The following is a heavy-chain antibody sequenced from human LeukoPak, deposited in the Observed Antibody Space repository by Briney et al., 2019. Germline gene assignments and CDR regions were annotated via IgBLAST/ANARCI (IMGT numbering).Heavy chain of an antibody. CDR2: IYTSGSP. J-gene: IGHJ2*01. V-gene: IGHV4-59*10. CDR1: GGSFSSYD. D-gene: IGHD6-13*01. CDR3: ARLSSSWYQDWYFDL. Sequence: SETLSLTCAVYGGSFSSYDWSWIRQPAGKGLEWIGRIYTSGSPNYNPSLKSRVTMSVDTSKNQFSLKLSSVTAADTAVYYCARLSSSWYQDWYFDLWGRGTLVTVSS.